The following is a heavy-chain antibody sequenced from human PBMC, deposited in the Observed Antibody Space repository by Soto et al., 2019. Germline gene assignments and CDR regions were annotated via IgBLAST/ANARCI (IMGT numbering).Heavy chain of an antibody. D-gene: IGHD1-1*01. V-gene: IGHV4-39*01. J-gene: IGHJ6*02. CDR2: IYYSGNT. CDR3: ARLPQRYNYYGRDV. CDR1: GGSIVTGSYY. Sequence: SETLSLTCTVSGGSIVTGSYYWGWIRQPPGKGLEWLGHIYYSGNTYYPPSLKSRVTISVDTSKNQSSLRLRSVTAADTAVYYRARLPQRYNYYGRDVCGQGTTVTVSS.